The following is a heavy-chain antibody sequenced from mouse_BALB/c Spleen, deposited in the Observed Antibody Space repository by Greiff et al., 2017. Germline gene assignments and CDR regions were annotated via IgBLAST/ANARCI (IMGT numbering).Heavy chain of an antibody. Sequence: EVQLVESGGGLVKPGGSLKLSCAASGFTFSSYGMSWVRQTPDKRLEWVATISSGGSYTYYPDSVKGRFTISRDNAKNTLYLQMSSLKSEDTAMYYCARHEEYGNYVGFAYWGQGTLVTVSA. CDR3: ARHEEYGNYVGFAY. V-gene: IGHV5-6*01. J-gene: IGHJ3*01. CDR2: ISSGGSYT. D-gene: IGHD2-1*01. CDR1: GFTFSSYG.